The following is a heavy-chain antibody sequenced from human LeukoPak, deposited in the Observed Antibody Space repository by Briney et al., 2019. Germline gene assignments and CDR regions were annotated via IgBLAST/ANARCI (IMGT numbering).Heavy chain of an antibody. CDR1: GFTFSSYS. V-gene: IGHV3-21*01. CDR2: ISSSSSYI. D-gene: IGHD2-21*02. Sequence: PGGSLRLSCAASGFTFSSYSMNWVRQAPGKGLEWVSSISSSSSYIYYADSVKGRFTISRDNAKNSLYLQMNSLRAEDTAVYYCARAPQRYFGGDCYHDAFDISGEGTMVTVSS. J-gene: IGHJ3*02. CDR3: ARAPQRYFGGDCYHDAFDI.